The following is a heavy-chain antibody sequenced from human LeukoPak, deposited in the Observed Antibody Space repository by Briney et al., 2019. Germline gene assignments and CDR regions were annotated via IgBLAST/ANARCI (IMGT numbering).Heavy chain of an antibody. Sequence: GGXXXLSCXXSXXXFSSSWMXWVRQAPGKGLVWVSRITRGGSSTTYADSVKGRFTTSRDNAKNTLYLQMDSLRDDDTAVYYCARDPGYESWSPFWGGMDVWGNGTTVIVSS. CDR1: XXXFSSSW. D-gene: IGHD3-16*01. J-gene: IGHJ6*04. CDR3: ARDPGYESWSPFWGGMDV. V-gene: IGHV3-74*01. CDR2: ITRGGSST.